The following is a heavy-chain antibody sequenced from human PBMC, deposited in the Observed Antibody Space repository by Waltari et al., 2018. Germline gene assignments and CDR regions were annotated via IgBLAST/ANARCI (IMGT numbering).Heavy chain of an antibody. Sequence: QLQLQESGPGLVKPSETLSLTCTVSGGSISSSSYYWAWIRQPPGKGLEWIGSIYYSGSTYYNPSLKSRVTISVDTSKNQFSLKLSSVTAADTAVYYCARSIVGATTGFDYWGQGTLVTVSS. V-gene: IGHV4-39*01. CDR3: ARSIVGATTGFDY. D-gene: IGHD1-26*01. CDR2: IYYSGST. J-gene: IGHJ4*02. CDR1: GGSISSSSYY.